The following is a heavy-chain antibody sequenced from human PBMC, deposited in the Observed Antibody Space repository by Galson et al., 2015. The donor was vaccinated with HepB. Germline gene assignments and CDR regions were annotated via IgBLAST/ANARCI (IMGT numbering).Heavy chain of an antibody. CDR1: GGSFSGYY. D-gene: IGHD5-12*01. CDR2: INHSGST. Sequence: LSLTCAVYGGSFSGYYWSWIRQPPGKGLEWIGEINHSGSTNYNPSLKSRVTISVDTSKNQFSLKLSSVTAADTAVYYCARGREWLRFQGGANFDYWGQGTLVTVSS. V-gene: IGHV4-34*01. J-gene: IGHJ4*02. CDR3: ARGREWLRFQGGANFDY.